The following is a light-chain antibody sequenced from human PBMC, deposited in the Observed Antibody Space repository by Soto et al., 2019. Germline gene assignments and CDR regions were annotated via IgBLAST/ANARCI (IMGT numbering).Light chain of an antibody. J-gene: IGKJ4*01. V-gene: IGKV3-11*01. CDR1: QSVSRY. Sequence: EIVLTQSPATLSLSPGERATLSCRASQSVSRYLAWYQQKPGQAPRLLIYDASNRATGIPARFSGSGSGTDVTLTISSLEPEDFAVYYCQQSSNWPLTFGGGTKVEIK. CDR2: DAS. CDR3: QQSSNWPLT.